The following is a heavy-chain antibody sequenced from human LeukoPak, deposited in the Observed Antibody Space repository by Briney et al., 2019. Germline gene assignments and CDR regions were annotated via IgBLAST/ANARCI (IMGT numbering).Heavy chain of an antibody. CDR2: IIPILGIA. D-gene: IGHD3-22*01. CDR3: ARAANYYDSSGYYYLSDY. V-gene: IGHV1-69*04. Sequence: SVKVSCKASGGTFSSYAISWVRQAPGQGLEWMGRIIPILGIANYAQKFQGRVTITADKSTSTAYMELSSLRSEDTAVYYCARAANYYDSSGYYYLSDYWGQGTLVTVSS. CDR1: GGTFSSYA. J-gene: IGHJ4*02.